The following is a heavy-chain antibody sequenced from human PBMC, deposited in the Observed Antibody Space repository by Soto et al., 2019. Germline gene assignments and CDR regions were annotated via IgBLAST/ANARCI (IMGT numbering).Heavy chain of an antibody. V-gene: IGHV6-1*01. Sequence: QVQLQPSGPGLVKPSQTLSLTCDISGDCVSSNSAGWNWIIQTPSRGREWPGRPYYRSKWYNNYAVSVKSRASVNPDTAQSQFALQLNTGTPEDTAAYYCARGSWDDVSGHYYMDVWGRGTTVTVSS. CDR3: ARGSWDDVSGHYYMDV. CDR1: GDCVSSNSAG. J-gene: IGHJ6*03. CDR2: PYYRSKWYN. D-gene: IGHD1-1*01.